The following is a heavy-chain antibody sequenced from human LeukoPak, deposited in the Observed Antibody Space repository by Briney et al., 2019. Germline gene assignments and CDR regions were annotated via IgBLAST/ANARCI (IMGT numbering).Heavy chain of an antibody. CDR3: ARVSSMVRGVTFDY. V-gene: IGHV1-69*13. CDR2: IIPIFGTA. Sequence: SVKVSCKASGYSFTNYYLHWVRQAPGQGLEWMGGIIPIFGTANYAQKFQGRVTITADESTSTAYMELSSLRSEDTAVYYCARVSSMVRGVTFDYWGQGTLVTVSS. J-gene: IGHJ4*02. D-gene: IGHD3-10*01. CDR1: GYSFTNYY.